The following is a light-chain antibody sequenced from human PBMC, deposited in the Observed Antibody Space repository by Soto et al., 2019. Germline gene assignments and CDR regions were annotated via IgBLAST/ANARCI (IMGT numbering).Light chain of an antibody. CDR2: DAS. CDR1: QSVSSY. J-gene: IGKJ5*01. Sequence: EIVLTQSPATLSLSPGERATLSCRASQSVSSYLAWYQQKPGQAPRLLIYDASNSATGIPARFSVSGSGTDFTLTISSLEPEDFAVYYCQQRSNCPITFGQGTRLEIK. V-gene: IGKV3-11*01. CDR3: QQRSNCPIT.